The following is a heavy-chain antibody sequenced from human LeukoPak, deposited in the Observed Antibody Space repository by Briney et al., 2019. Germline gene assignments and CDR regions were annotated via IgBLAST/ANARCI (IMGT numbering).Heavy chain of an antibody. V-gene: IGHV3-33*08. J-gene: IGHJ4*02. Sequence: GGSLRLSCAASGFTFSSYAMRWVRQAPGKALEWVAVIWYDGSNIYYADSVKGRFTISRDNSRNTLYLQMNSLRAEDTAVYYCARDGIGRISVAGYFDYWGQGTLVTVSS. CDR1: GFTFSSYA. CDR2: IWYDGSNI. D-gene: IGHD6-19*01. CDR3: ARDGIGRISVAGYFDY.